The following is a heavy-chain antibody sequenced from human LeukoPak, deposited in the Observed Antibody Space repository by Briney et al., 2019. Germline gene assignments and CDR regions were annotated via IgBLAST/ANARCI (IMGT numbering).Heavy chain of an antibody. J-gene: IGHJ6*02. V-gene: IGHV4-59*01. CDR2: IYYSGST. D-gene: IGHD2-15*01. Sequence: PSETLSLTCTVSGGSISSYYWSWIRQPPGKGLEWIGYIYYSGSTNYNPSLKSRVIISVDTSKNQFSLKLSSVTAADTAVYYCARGWVASYGMDVWGQGTTVTVSS. CDR1: GGSISSYY. CDR3: ARGWVASYGMDV.